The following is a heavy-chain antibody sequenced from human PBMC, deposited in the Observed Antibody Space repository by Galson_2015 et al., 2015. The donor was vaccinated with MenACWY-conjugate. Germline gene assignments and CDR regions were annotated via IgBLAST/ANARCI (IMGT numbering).Heavy chain of an antibody. J-gene: IGHJ5*01. D-gene: IGHD3-10*01. V-gene: IGHV5-51*01. CDR3: ARREGYYGSGRTFSWFDS. Sequence: QSGAEVKKPGESLKISCQVSGYTFPTYWIGWVRQMPGKGLEWMGIIYPGDSNTRYSPSFEGQVTISVDKSIRTVYLQWSTLKASDTAMYFCARREGYYGSGRTFSWFDSWGQRTLVTVSS. CDR1: GYTFPTYW. CDR2: IYPGDSNT.